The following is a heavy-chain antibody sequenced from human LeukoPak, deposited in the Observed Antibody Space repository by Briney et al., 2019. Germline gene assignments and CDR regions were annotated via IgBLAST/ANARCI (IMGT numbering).Heavy chain of an antibody. D-gene: IGHD3-22*01. J-gene: IGHJ4*02. V-gene: IGHV3-43*02. Sequence: PGGSLRLSCAASGFTFDDCAMHWVRQAPGKGLEWVSFITGDGGSTYCADSVKGRFTISRDNSKNSLYLQMNSLRTQDTALYYCAKGYHYDSSGYYYLDYWGQGTLVTVSS. CDR3: AKGYHYDSSGYYYLDY. CDR2: ITGDGGST. CDR1: GFTFDDCA.